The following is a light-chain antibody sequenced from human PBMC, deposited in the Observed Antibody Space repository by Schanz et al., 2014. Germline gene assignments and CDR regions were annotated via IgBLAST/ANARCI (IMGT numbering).Light chain of an antibody. J-gene: IGKJ1*01. CDR1: QSVTSNY. CDR2: GTS. V-gene: IGKV3-20*01. CDR3: QQYGSPWT. Sequence: EIVLTQSPGSLSLSPGEGVTLSCRASQSVTSNYLAWHQQKPGQAPRLLLYGTSYRASGIPDRFSGSGSGTDFTLTISRLEPEDFAVYYCQQYGSPWTFGQGTKVEIK.